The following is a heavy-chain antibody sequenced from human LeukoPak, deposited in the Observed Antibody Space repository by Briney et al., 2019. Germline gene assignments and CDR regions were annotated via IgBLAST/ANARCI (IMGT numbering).Heavy chain of an antibody. CDR3: ARASWVSTTDAVR. V-gene: IGHV3-23*01. CDR2: IRGNGDT. J-gene: IGHJ4*02. CDR1: GLSFSSFA. Sequence: PGGSLRLSCAASGLSFSSFAMGWVRQGPARGLEWVSSIRGNGDTFYADSVKGRFTLYSDSSRNTVYFQLNNLRVEDTAIYYCARASWVSTTDAVRWGQGTLVTVSS. D-gene: IGHD1-14*01.